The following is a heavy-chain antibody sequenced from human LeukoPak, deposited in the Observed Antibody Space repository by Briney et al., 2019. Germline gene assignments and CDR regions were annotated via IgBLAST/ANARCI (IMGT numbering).Heavy chain of an antibody. CDR2: ISGSGGST. J-gene: IGHJ6*02. CDR3: ARIGRDCSSTSCYTGIYYGMDV. Sequence: GGSLRLSCAASGFTFSSYAMSWVRQAPGKGLEWVSAISGSGGSTYYADSVKGRFTISRDNSKNTLYLQMNSLRAEDTAVYYCARIGRDCSSTSCYTGIYYGMDVWGQGTTVTVSS. D-gene: IGHD2-2*02. V-gene: IGHV3-23*01. CDR1: GFTFSSYA.